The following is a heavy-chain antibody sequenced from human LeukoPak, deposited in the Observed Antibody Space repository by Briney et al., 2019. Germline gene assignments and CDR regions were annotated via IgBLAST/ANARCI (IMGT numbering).Heavy chain of an antibody. D-gene: IGHD3-22*01. CDR3: ARGSYYDSSGYYYFDY. CDR1: GYTFTSYA. Sequence: ASVKVSCKASGYTFTSYAMHWVRQAPGQRLEWMGWINAGNGNTKYSQKFQGRVTITRDTSASTAYMELRSLRSDDTAVYYCARGSYYDSSGYYYFDYWGQGTLVTVTS. CDR2: INAGNGNT. V-gene: IGHV1-3*01. J-gene: IGHJ4*02.